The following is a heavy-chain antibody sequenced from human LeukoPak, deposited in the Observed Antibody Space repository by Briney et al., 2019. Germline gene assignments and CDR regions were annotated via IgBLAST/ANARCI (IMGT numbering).Heavy chain of an antibody. CDR3: ARYVWGSYPTFEDY. Sequence: SETLSLTCAVSGGPISSYYWSWIRQPPGKGLEWIGYIYYSGSTNYNPSLKSRVTISVDTSKGQFSLKLSSVTAADTAVYYCARYVWGSYPTFEDYWGQGTLVTVSS. CDR1: GGPISSYY. J-gene: IGHJ4*02. V-gene: IGHV4-59*01. CDR2: IYYSGST. D-gene: IGHD3-16*02.